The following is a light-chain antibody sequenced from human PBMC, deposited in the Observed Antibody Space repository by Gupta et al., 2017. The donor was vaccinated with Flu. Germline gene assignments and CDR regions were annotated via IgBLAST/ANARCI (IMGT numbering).Light chain of an antibody. Sequence: PSSLSASVGDRVTITCQASQDVSKYLDWYQGKPGKAPKLLIYDASKAETGVPSRISGSGSGTDFTFAISSLQPEDFATYYCQQDDNLPITFGRGTKV. CDR3: QQDDNLPIT. CDR2: DAS. J-gene: IGKJ4*01. CDR1: QDVSKY. V-gene: IGKV1-33*01.